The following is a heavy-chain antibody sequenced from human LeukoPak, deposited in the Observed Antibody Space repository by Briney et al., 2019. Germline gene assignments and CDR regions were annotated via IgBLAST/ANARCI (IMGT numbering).Heavy chain of an antibody. CDR1: GFTFSSYA. CDR2: ISGSGGST. D-gene: IGHD2-15*01. Sequence: GGSLRLSCAASGFTFSSYAMSWVRQAPGKGLEWVSAISGSGGSTYYADSVKGRFTISRDNSKNTLYLQMNGLRAEDTAVYYCAKAPTGVVAATFADYWGQGTLVTVSS. CDR3: AKAPTGVVAATFADY. V-gene: IGHV3-23*01. J-gene: IGHJ4*02.